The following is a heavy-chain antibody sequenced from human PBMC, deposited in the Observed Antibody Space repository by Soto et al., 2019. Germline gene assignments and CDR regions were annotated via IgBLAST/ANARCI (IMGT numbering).Heavy chain of an antibody. D-gene: IGHD5-12*01. CDR1: GFTFSSYG. J-gene: IGHJ5*02. Sequence: QVQLAESGGGVVQPGRSLRLSCAASGFTFSSYGMHWVRQAPGKGLEWVAVISYDGSNKYYADSVKGRFTISRDNSKNTLYLQMNSLRAEDTAVYYCAKGPQEDVAVTWGQGTLVTVSS. CDR2: ISYDGSNK. V-gene: IGHV3-30*18. CDR3: AKGPQEDVAVT.